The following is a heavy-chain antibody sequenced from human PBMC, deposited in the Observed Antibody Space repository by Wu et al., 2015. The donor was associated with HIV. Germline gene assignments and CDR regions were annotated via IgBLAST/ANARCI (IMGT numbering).Heavy chain of an antibody. Sequence: QVHLVQFGGEVKKPGSSVKVTCKASGDGFTSYAVSWVRQAPGQGLEWMGGINPLFGTTKFAQKFQGRLTITTDELRTSAYMELSSLKSEDTAVYYCARGPFPRSQYFGYFDYWGQGTLVIVSS. CDR1: GDGFTSYA. D-gene: IGHD2/OR15-2a*01. J-gene: IGHJ4*02. CDR3: ARGPFPRSQYFGYFDY. V-gene: IGHV1-69*05. CDR2: INPLFGTT.